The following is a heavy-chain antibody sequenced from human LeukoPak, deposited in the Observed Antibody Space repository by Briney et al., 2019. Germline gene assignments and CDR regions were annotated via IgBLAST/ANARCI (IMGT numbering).Heavy chain of an antibody. V-gene: IGHV4-30-4*08. J-gene: IGHJ4*02. CDR1: GGSISTGEYF. CDR3: ARLFSGSYFRRYYFDY. D-gene: IGHD1-26*01. CDR2: IYYSGST. Sequence: SQTLSLTCTVSGGSISTGEYFWSWIRQPPGKGLEWIGYIYYSGSTYYNPSLKSRLTISIDTSKNQFPLKLSSVTAADAAVYYCARLFSGSYFRRYYFDYWGQGTLVTVSS.